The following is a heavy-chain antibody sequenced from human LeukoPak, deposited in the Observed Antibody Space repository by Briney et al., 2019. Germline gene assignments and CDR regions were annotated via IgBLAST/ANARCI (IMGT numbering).Heavy chain of an antibody. D-gene: IGHD5-12*01. V-gene: IGHV3-23*01. Sequence: GGSLRLSCAASGFTFSNYLMNWVRQAPGKGLEWVSSISGGGDITYYADSVKGRFTMSRDNSKNTLYLQMNSLRAEDTAVYYCAQGDSGYENYYYYYYMGVWGKGTTATVSS. CDR3: AQGDSGYENYYYYYYMGV. CDR1: GFTFSNYL. CDR2: ISGGGDIT. J-gene: IGHJ6*03.